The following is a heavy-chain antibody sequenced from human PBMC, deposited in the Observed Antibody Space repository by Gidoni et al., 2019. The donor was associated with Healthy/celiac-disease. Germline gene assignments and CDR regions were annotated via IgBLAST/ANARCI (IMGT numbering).Heavy chain of an antibody. CDR2: ISGSGGST. CDR1: GFTFSSHA. V-gene: IGHV3-23*01. Sequence: EVQLLESVGGLVQPGGSLRRSCAASGFTFSSHAMSWVRQAPGTGLEWVYAISGSGGSTYCADSVKGRFTISRDKSKNTLYLQMNSLRAEDTAVYYCAKDAPLWCGGDCYSWDDYWGQGTLVTVSS. D-gene: IGHD2-21*02. CDR3: AKDAPLWCGGDCYSWDDY. J-gene: IGHJ4*02.